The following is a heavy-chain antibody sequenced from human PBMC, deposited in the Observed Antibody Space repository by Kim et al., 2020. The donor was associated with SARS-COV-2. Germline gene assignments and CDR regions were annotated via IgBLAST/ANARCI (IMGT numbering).Heavy chain of an antibody. CDR2: ST. D-gene: IGHD3-9*01. V-gene: IGHV3-74*01. J-gene: IGHJ4*02. CDR3: ARGPLRYSDY. Sequence: STSYADSVKGRFTISRDNTKNTLFLQVNSLRAEDTAVYYCARGPLRYSDYWGLGTLVTVSS.